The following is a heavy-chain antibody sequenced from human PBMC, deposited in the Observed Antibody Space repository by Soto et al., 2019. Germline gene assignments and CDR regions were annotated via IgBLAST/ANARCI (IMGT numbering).Heavy chain of an antibody. CDR3: ARIKWGRDYYNGMDV. V-gene: IGHV1-2*02. J-gene: IGHJ6*02. CDR1: GYSVSDYF. CDR2: INPKTAAT. Sequence: QVQLVQSGAEVKKSGASVKVSCKASGYSVSDYFIQWVRQAPGQGLEWVAWINPKTAATNYAKKFQGRVSLTWDTSFSTAYMEVTRLRPDDTAVYYCARIKWGRDYYNGMDVWGQGTTVIVSS. D-gene: IGHD1-26*01.